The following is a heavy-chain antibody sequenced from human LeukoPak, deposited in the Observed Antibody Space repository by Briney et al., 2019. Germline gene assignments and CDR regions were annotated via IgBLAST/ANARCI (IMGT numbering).Heavy chain of an antibody. CDR3: ARRRSGMIDY. CDR2: INHSGRT. Sequence: SETLSLTCAVYGGSFSGYYWSWIRQPPGKGLEWIGEINHSGRTNYNPSLKSRVTISVDTSKNQFSLKLSSVTAADTAVYYCARRRSGMIDYWGQGTLVTVSS. V-gene: IGHV4-34*01. CDR1: GGSFSGYY. J-gene: IGHJ4*02. D-gene: IGHD6-25*01.